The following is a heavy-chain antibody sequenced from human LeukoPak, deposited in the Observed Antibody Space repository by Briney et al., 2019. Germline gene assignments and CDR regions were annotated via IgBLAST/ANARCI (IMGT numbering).Heavy chain of an antibody. D-gene: IGHD3-3*01. V-gene: IGHV4-59*12. J-gene: IGHJ4*02. CDR2: IYYSGST. Sequence: SETLSLTCTASGGSISSYYWSWIRQPPGKGLEWIGYIYYSGSTNYNPSLKSRVTMSVDTSKNQFSLKLSSVTAADTAVYYCARGNYDFWSGYYRYWGQGTLVTVSS. CDR1: GGSISSYY. CDR3: ARGNYDFWSGYYRY.